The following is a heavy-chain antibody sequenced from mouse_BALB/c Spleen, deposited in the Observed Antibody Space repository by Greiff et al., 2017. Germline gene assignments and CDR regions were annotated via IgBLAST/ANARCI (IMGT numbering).Heavy chain of an antibody. CDR2: IHYSGST. Sequence: EVQRVESGPDLVKPSQSLSLTCTVTGYSITSCYSWHWIRQLPGNKLEWLGYIHYSGSTNYNPYLKSRISITRDTSKNQFFLQLNSVTTEDTATYYCARSAYYGGGPFDWGQGTTVTVSS. D-gene: IGHD1-2*01. J-gene: IGHJ4*01. CDR1: GYSITSCYS. CDR3: ARSAYYGGGPFD. V-gene: IGHV3-1*02.